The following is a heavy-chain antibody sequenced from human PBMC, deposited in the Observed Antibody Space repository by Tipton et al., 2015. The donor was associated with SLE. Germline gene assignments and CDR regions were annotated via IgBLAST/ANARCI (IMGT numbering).Heavy chain of an antibody. D-gene: IGHD2-15*01. Sequence: TLSLTCTVSDGSIRSTNYYWGWIRQPPGKGLEWIGSIFYTGSTNYNPSLKSRVTISVDTSKNQFSLKLSSVTAADTAVYYCASGGKRRPVLAPAVEVWGQGTLVTVSS. CDR2: IFYTGST. J-gene: IGHJ4*02. V-gene: IGHV4-39*07. CDR1: DGSIRSTNYY. CDR3: ASGGKRRPVLAPAVEV.